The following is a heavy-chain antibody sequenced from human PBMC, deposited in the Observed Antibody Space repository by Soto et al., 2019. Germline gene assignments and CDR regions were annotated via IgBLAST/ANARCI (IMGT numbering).Heavy chain of an antibody. CDR1: GYTFTSYA. CDR2: INAGNGNT. Sequence: ASVKVSCKAPGYTFTSYAMHWLRQAPGQRLEWMGWINAGNGNTKYSQKFQGRVTITRDTSASTADMELSSLRSEDTAVYYWARGLDDFLIVYNGKKLAGFAPGGQGTLVPV. J-gene: IGHJ5*02. D-gene: IGHD3-3*01. CDR3: ARGLDDFLIVYNGKKLAGFAP. V-gene: IGHV1-3*01.